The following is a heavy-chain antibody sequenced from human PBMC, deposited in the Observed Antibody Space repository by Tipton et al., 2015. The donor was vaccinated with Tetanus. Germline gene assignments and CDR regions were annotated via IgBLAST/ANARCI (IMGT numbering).Heavy chain of an antibody. J-gene: IGHJ6*02. CDR2: IDPNSGGT. Sequence: QLVQSGAEVKKPGASLKVSCKASGYTFTGYYLYWVRQAPGQGLEWMGWIDPNSGGTIYAQKFQGRVTMTRDTSNSTAYMELSRLRSDDTAVYYCARDRGDYIYYGMDVWGPGTTVTVTS. CDR3: ARDRGDYIYYGMDV. CDR1: GYTFTGYY. V-gene: IGHV1-2*02. D-gene: IGHD3-22*01.